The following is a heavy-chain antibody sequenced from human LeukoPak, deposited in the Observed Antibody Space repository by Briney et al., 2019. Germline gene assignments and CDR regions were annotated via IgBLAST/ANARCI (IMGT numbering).Heavy chain of an antibody. V-gene: IGHV4-34*01. CDR2: INHSGST. CDR3: ARGGSVVRMKAPYNWFDP. J-gene: IGHJ5*02. CDR1: GGSLSGYY. D-gene: IGHD2-15*01. Sequence: SETLSLTCAVYGGSLSGYYWSWIRQPPGKGLEWIGEINHSGSTNYNPSLKNRVTILVDSSKNQFSLKLSSVTAADTAVYYCARGGSVVRMKAPYNWFDPWGQGTLVTVSS.